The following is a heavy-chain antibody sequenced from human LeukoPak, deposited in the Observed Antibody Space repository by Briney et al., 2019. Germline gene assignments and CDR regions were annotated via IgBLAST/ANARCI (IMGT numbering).Heavy chain of an antibody. J-gene: IGHJ6*02. CDR2: IIPIFGTA. D-gene: IGHD6-13*01. CDR3: ARAYYSIAAAGKIYYYGMDV. Sequence: SVKVSCKASGGTFSSYAISWVRQAPGQGLEWIGGIIPIFGTANYAQKFQGRVTITADESTSTAYMELSSLRSEDTAVYYCARAYYSIAAAGKIYYYGMDVWGQGTTVTVSS. CDR1: GGTFSSYA. V-gene: IGHV1-69*01.